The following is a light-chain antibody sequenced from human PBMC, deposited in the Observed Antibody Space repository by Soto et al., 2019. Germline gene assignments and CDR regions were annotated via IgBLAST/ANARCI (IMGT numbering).Light chain of an antibody. CDR1: QSVTTN. CDR3: QQYHSWPHT. CDR2: GAF. V-gene: IGKV3-15*01. J-gene: IGKJ2*01. Sequence: ETALTQSPATLSVSPGERATFSRKASQSVTTNLAWYQQKPGQVPRLVIYGAFTRATGIPARFSGSGSGTEFTLSISSLQSEDFAIYHCQQYHSWPHTFGQGTKLEIK.